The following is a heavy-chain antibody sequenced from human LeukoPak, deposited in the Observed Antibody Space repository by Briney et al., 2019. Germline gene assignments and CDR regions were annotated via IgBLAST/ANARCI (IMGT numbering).Heavy chain of an antibody. D-gene: IGHD6-19*01. CDR2: INPNSGGT. CDR1: GHTFTGYY. V-gene: IGHV1-2*02. CDR3: AQSSGWDSLKY. Sequence: ASVKVSFKASGHTFTGYYMHWVRQAPGQGLEWMGWINPNSGGTNHAQKFQGRVSMTRDTSISTAYMELSRLRSDDPAVYYCAQSSGWDSLKYWGQGTLVTVSS. J-gene: IGHJ4*02.